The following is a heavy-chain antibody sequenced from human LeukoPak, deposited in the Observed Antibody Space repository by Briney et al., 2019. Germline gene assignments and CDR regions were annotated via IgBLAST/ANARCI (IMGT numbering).Heavy chain of an antibody. V-gene: IGHV4-30-2*01. D-gene: IGHD3-16*02. Sequence: SETLSLTCAVSGGSISSGGYSWSWIRQPPGRGLEWIGYIYHSGSTYYNPSLKSRVTISVDRSKDQFSLKLSSVTAADTAVYYCARARVGYDYVWGSYRNTTYYFDYWGQGTLVTVSS. J-gene: IGHJ4*02. CDR2: IYHSGST. CDR3: ARARVGYDYVWGSYRNTTYYFDY. CDR1: GGSISSGGYS.